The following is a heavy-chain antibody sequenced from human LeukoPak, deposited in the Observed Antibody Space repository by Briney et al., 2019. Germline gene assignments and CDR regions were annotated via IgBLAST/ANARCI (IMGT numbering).Heavy chain of an antibody. CDR2: ISYDGSNK. D-gene: IGHD6-13*01. CDR1: GFTFSSYA. CDR3: ARGAAGSY. Sequence: PGGSLRLSCAASGFTFSSYAMSWVRQAPGKGLEWVAVISYDGSNKYYADSVKGRFTISRDNSKNTLYLQMNSLRAEDTAVYYCARGAAGSYWGQGTLVTVSS. V-gene: IGHV3-30-3*01. J-gene: IGHJ4*02.